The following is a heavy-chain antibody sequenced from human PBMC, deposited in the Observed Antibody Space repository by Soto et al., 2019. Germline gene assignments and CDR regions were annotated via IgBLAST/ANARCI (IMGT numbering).Heavy chain of an antibody. CDR1: GGSFSGYY. Sequence: SETLSLTCAVYGGSFSGYYWSWIRQPPGKGLEWIGEINHSGSTNYNPSLKSRVTISVDTSKNQFSLKLSSVTAADTAVYYCARVRRYMVRGVPPRYYYYGMDVWRQGTTVTVSS. CDR2: INHSGST. CDR3: ARVRRYMVRGVPPRYYYYGMDV. D-gene: IGHD3-10*01. J-gene: IGHJ6*02. V-gene: IGHV4-34*01.